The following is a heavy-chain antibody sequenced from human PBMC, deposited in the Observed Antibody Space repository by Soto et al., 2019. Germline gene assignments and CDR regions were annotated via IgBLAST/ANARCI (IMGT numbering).Heavy chain of an antibody. D-gene: IGHD1-26*01. CDR1: GGSFSGYY. J-gene: IGHJ4*02. Sequence: SETLSLTCAVYGGSFSGYYWSWLRHPPGKGLEWIGEINHSGSTNYNPSLKSRVTISVDTSKNQFSLKLSSVTAADTAVYYCARAPGGELPPFDYWGQGTLVTVSS. CDR2: INHSGST. V-gene: IGHV4-34*01. CDR3: ARAPGGELPPFDY.